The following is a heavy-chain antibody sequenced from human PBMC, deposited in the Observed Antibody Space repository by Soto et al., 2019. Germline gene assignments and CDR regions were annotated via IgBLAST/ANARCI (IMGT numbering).Heavy chain of an antibody. D-gene: IGHD2-2*01. CDR2: ISGSGGST. J-gene: IGHJ4*02. Sequence: EVQLLESGGGLVQPGGSLRLYCAASRFTFSNYAMNWVRQAPGKGLEWVSVISGSGGSTYYADSVKGRFTVSRDNSKNTLYLQMNSLSAEDTAVYYCAKGGSSSSSPLDYWGRGTLVTVSS. V-gene: IGHV3-23*01. CDR3: AKGGSSSSSPLDY. CDR1: RFTFSNYA.